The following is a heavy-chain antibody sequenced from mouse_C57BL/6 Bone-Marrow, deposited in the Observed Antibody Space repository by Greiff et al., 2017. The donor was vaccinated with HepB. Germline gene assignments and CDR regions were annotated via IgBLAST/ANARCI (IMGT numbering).Heavy chain of an antibody. Sequence: QVQLQQPGAELVRPGTSVKLSCKASGYTFTSYWMHWVKQRPGQGLEWIGVIDPSDSYTNSNQKFKGKATLTVDTSSSTAYMQLSSLTSEDSAVYYCAGYYGSSYWYFDVWGTGTTVTVSS. J-gene: IGHJ1*03. CDR3: AGYYGSSYWYFDV. CDR2: IDPSDSYT. V-gene: IGHV1-59*01. CDR1: GYTFTSYW. D-gene: IGHD1-1*01.